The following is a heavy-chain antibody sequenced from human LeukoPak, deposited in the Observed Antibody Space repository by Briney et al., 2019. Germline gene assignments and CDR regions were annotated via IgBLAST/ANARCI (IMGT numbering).Heavy chain of an antibody. CDR2: IIPIFGTA. CDR1: GGTFSSYA. Sequence: ASVKVSCKASGGTFSSYAISWVRQAPGQGLEWMGGIIPIFGTANYAQKFQGRVTITADESTSTAYMELSSLRSEDTAVYYCARTGIAVAGTIENWFDPWGQGTLVTVSS. D-gene: IGHD6-19*01. V-gene: IGHV1-69*13. CDR3: ARTGIAVAGTIENWFDP. J-gene: IGHJ5*02.